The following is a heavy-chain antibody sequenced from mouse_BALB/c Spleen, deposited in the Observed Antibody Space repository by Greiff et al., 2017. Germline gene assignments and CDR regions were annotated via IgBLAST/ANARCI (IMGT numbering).Heavy chain of an antibody. CDR3: ARGLYGYDGGYAMDY. V-gene: IGHV5-6-5*01. J-gene: IGHJ4*01. Sequence: EVQGVESGGGLVKPGGSLKLSCAASGFTFSSYAMSWVRQTPEKRLEWVASISSGGSTYYPDSVKGRFTISRDNARNILYLQMSSLRSEDTAMYYCARGLYGYDGGYAMDYWGQGTSVTVSS. CDR2: ISSGGST. D-gene: IGHD2-2*01. CDR1: GFTFSSYA.